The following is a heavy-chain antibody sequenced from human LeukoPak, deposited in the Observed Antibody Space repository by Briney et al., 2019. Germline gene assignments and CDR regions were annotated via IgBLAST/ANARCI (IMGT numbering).Heavy chain of an antibody. CDR2: IKQDGSDK. D-gene: IGHD7-27*01. J-gene: IGHJ6*02. Sequence: GGSLRLSCAASGFTFRNYWMTWVRQAPGKGLEWVANIKQDGSDKYYVDSVKGRFTISRDNAKNSLYLHMNSLSAEDTAAYYCARDDYQLGSYYYGMDVWGQGTTVTVSS. CDR1: GFTFRNYW. CDR3: ARDDYQLGSYYYGMDV. V-gene: IGHV3-7*01.